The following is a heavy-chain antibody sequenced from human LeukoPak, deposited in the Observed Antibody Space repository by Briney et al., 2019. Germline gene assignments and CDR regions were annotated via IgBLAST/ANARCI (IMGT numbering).Heavy chain of an antibody. CDR3: ARTLRRSGSYYIPSVCLAY. D-gene: IGHD3-10*01. V-gene: IGHV1-8*01. CDR2: MNPNSGNT. Sequence: ASVKVSCKASGYTFTSYDINWVRQATGQGLEWMGWMNPNSGNTGYAQKFQGRVTMTRNTSISTAYMELSSLRSEDTAVYYCARTLRRSGSYYIPSVCLAYWGQGTLVTVSP. CDR1: GYTFTSYD. J-gene: IGHJ4*02.